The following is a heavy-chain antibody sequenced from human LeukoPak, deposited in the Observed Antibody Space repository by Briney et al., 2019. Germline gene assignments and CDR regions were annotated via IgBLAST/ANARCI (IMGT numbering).Heavy chain of an antibody. CDR1: GGSISSYY. CDR3: ARDSRPAARVNWFDP. J-gene: IGHJ5*02. CDR2: IYYSGST. V-gene: IGHV4-59*01. D-gene: IGHD2-2*01. Sequence: SETLSLTCTVSGGSISSYYWSWIRQPPGKGLEWIGYIYYSGSTNYNPSLKSRVTISVDTSKNQFSLKLSSVTAADTAVYYCARDSRPAARVNWFDPWGQGTLVTVSS.